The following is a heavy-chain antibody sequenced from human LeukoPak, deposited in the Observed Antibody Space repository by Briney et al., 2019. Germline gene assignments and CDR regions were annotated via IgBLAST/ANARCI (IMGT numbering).Heavy chain of an antibody. D-gene: IGHD3-3*01. Sequence: PGGSLRLSCAASGFTFSSYGMHWVRQAPGKGLEWVAVISHDGGNKHYADSVKGRFTISRDNSKNTLYLQMNSLRAEDTAVYYCAKVWSAHPNYYYMDVWGKGTTVTVSS. CDR1: GFTFSSYG. CDR3: AKVWSAHPNYYYMDV. J-gene: IGHJ6*03. V-gene: IGHV3-30*18. CDR2: ISHDGGNK.